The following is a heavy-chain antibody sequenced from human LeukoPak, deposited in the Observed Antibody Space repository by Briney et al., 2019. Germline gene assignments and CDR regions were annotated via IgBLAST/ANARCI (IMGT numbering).Heavy chain of an antibody. Sequence: SETLSLTCAVYGGSFSGYYWRWIRQPPGKGLEWIGEINHSGSTNYNPSLKSRVTISVDTSKNQFSRKLSSVTAADTAVYYCARSTPYSSKRPFDYWGQGTLVTVSS. CDR3: ARSTPYSSKRPFDY. CDR2: INHSGST. D-gene: IGHD6-13*01. J-gene: IGHJ4*02. CDR1: GGSFSGYY. V-gene: IGHV4-34*01.